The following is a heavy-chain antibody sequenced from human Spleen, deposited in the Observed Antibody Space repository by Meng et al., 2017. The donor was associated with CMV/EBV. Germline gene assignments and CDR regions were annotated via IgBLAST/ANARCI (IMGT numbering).Heavy chain of an antibody. CDR2: ISGSGDDT. CDR3: AITHVAVDY. J-gene: IGHJ4*02. CDR1: GFSFSSYN. V-gene: IGHV3-23*01. D-gene: IGHD6-13*01. Sequence: GESLKISCAASGFSFSSYNMNWVRQAPGKGLEWVSAISGSGDDTYYADSVKGRFAISRDKFKNTLYLEMKSLRAEDSALYYCAITHVAVDYWGQGTLVTVSS.